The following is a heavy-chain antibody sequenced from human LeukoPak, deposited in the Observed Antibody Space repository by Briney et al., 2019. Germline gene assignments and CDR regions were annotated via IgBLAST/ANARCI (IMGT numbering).Heavy chain of an antibody. CDR3: TRNSGWYGLS. CDR1: GFTFSSFA. J-gene: IGHJ1*01. V-gene: IGHV3-23*01. D-gene: IGHD6-19*01. Sequence: GGSLRLSCAASGFTFSSFAMSWVRQAPGQGLEWVSAISDNSGNTYYADSVKGRFTISRDNSNNTLFLHLNSLRGEDTAVYYCTRNSGWYGLSWGQGTLVTVSS. CDR2: ISDNSGNT.